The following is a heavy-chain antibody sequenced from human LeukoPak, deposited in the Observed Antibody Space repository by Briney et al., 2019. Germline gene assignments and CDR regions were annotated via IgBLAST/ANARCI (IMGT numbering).Heavy chain of an antibody. CDR2: IYYSGST. CDR3: ARLATRITMVRGVTRNWYDP. J-gene: IGHJ5*02. Sequence: PSETLSLTCTVSGGSISSYYWSWIRQPPGKGLEWIGYIYYSGSTKYNPSLKSRVTVSVDASKNQFSLKLSSVTAADTAVYYCARLATRITMVRGVTRNWYDPWGQGTLVTVSS. V-gene: IGHV4-59*08. D-gene: IGHD3-10*01. CDR1: GGSISSYY.